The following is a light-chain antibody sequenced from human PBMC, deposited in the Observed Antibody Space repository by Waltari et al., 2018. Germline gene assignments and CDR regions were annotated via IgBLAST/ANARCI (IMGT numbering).Light chain of an antibody. J-gene: IGLJ2*01. V-gene: IGLV1-51*01. Sequence: QSVLTQPPSVSAAPGQKVTISSHGNSPNIGNYYFSWYHQVPGATPKLLIFDNNQRPSVIPDRFSASKSGTSATLGITGLQIGDEADYYCATWDNSLREVVFGGGTKLTVL. CDR3: ATWDNSLREVV. CDR1: SPNIGNYY. CDR2: DNN.